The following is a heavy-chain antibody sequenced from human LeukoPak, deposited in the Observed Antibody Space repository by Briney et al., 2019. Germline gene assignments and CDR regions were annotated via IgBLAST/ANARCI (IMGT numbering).Heavy chain of an antibody. CDR1: SFTFSSYA. Sequence: HPGGSLRLSCAASSFTFSSYAMSWVRQAPGKGLEWVSVIYSGGSTYYADSVKGRFTISRDNSKNTLYLQMNSLRAEDTAVYYCARDYYDSRGYYSPFDYWGQGTLVTVSS. D-gene: IGHD3-22*01. CDR2: IYSGGST. CDR3: ARDYYDSRGYYSPFDY. J-gene: IGHJ4*02. V-gene: IGHV3-66*01.